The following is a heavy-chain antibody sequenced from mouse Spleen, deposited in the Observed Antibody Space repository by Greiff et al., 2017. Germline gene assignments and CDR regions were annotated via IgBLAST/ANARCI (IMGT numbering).Heavy chain of an antibody. Sequence: DLVKPGASVKLSCKASGYTFTSYWINWIKQRPGQGLEWIGRIAPGSGSTYYNEMFKGKATLTVDTSSSTAYIQLSSLSSEDSAVYFCARDGNYDYFDYWGQGTTLTVSS. CDR2: IAPGSGST. D-gene: IGHD2-1*01. V-gene: IGHV1S41*01. CDR3: ARDGNYDYFDY. CDR1: GYTFTSYW. J-gene: IGHJ2*01.